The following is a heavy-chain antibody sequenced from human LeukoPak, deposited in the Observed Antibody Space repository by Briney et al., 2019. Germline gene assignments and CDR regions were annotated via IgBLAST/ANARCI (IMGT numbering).Heavy chain of an antibody. CDR2: IYSSGGT. J-gene: IGHJ6*02. CDR1: GGSMNSYY. CDR3: ARRITLIRGVKTYYYYGMDV. Sequence: SETLSLTCSVSGGSMNSYYWSWIRQPPGKGLEWIGYIYSSGGTNYNPSLKSRVTMSVDTSKNQFSLKLSSVTAADTAVYFCARRITLIRGVKTYYYYGMDVWGQGTTVTVSS. V-gene: IGHV4-59*08. D-gene: IGHD3-10*01.